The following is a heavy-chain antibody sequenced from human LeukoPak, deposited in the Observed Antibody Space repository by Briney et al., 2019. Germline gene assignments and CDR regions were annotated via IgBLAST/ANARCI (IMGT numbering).Heavy chain of an antibody. V-gene: IGHV1-2*02. J-gene: IGHJ4*02. CDR1: GYIFTGYY. Sequence: ASVKVSCKASGYIFTGYYMHWVRQAPGQGLEWMGWMSPHSGGTNYAQKFQGRVTMTREPAISTAYIELSSMRSDDTAVYYCARDRDYYDSIGYYYEGGSLDFWGQGTLVTVSS. CDR2: MSPHSGGT. CDR3: ARDRDYYDSIGYYYEGGSLDF. D-gene: IGHD3-22*01.